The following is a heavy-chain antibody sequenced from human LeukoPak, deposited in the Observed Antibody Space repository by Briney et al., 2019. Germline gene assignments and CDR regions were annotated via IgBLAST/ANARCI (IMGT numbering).Heavy chain of an antibody. CDR2: IKQDGSEK. D-gene: IGHD3-22*01. J-gene: IGHJ4*02. CDR1: GFTFSSYW. V-gene: IGHV3-7*01. Sequence: GGSLRLSCAASGFTFSSYWMSCVRQAPGKGLEWVANIKQDGSEKYYVDSLKGRFTISIDNAKNSLYLQMNSLRADDTDVYYCARDPRGAFYDSSGYGYWGQGTLVTVSS. CDR3: ARDPRGAFYDSSGYGY.